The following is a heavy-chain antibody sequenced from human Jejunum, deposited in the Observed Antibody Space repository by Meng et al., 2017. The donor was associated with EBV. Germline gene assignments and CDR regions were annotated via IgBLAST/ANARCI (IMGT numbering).Heavy chain of an antibody. CDR2: IYHIGST. Sequence: QRQLQESGSGLVKPSQTLSLTCAVSGASITRGAYLWSWIRQPPGKGLEWIGNIYHIGSTYYNPSLKSRVTISVDRSKNQFSLKLTSVTAADTAVYYCARGGPGFGDYVPFDYWGQGTLVTVSS. D-gene: IGHD4-17*01. J-gene: IGHJ4*02. CDR1: GASITRGAYL. V-gene: IGHV4-30-2*01. CDR3: ARGGPGFGDYVPFDY.